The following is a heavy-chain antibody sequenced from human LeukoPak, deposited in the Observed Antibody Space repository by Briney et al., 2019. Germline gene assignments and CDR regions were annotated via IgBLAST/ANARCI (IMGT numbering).Heavy chain of an antibody. V-gene: IGHV4-34*12. CDR2: IIYSGST. D-gene: IGHD6-19*01. J-gene: IGHJ4*02. CDR3: ARLLFAYGSGTGFDY. CDR1: GESFCGYY. Sequence: SETLSLTCAVYGESFCGYYWRWIPQPPGKGREGIGEIIYSGSTNYNTSLERRVTTSVDTSKNQFSLNLSSVNAADTAVEYCARLLFAYGSGTGFDYWGQGTLVTVSS.